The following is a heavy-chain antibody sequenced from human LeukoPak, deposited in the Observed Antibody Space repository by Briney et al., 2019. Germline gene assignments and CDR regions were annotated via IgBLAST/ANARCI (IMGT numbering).Heavy chain of an antibody. CDR1: GFTVSSNY. Sequence: PGGSLRLSCAASGFTVSSNYMSWVRQAPGKGLEWVSVIYSGGSTYYADSVKGRFTISRDNSKNTLYLQMNSLRAEDTAVYYCARRSQLPGIAANWFDPWGQGTLVTVSS. CDR3: ARRSQLPGIAANWFDP. CDR2: IYSGGST. J-gene: IGHJ5*02. V-gene: IGHV3-53*01. D-gene: IGHD6-13*01.